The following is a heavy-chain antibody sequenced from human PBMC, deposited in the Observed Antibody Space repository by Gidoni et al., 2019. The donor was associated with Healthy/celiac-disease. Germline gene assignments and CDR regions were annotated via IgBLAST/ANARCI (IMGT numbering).Heavy chain of an antibody. V-gene: IGHV3-23*01. D-gene: IGHD4-17*01. CDR1: GFTFSSYA. CDR2: ISGSGGST. Sequence: EVQLLESGGGLVQPGGSLRLSCAASGFTFSSYAMSWVRQAPGKGLEWVSAISGSGGSTYYADSVKGRFTISRDNSKNTLYLQMNSLRAEDTAVYYCAKDAYYDYGDLYYFDYWGQGTLVTVSS. CDR3: AKDAYYDYGDLYYFDY. J-gene: IGHJ4*02.